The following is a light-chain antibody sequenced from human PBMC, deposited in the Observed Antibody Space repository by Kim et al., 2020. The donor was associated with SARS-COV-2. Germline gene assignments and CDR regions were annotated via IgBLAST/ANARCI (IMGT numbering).Light chain of an antibody. Sequence: EIVLTQSPGTLSLSPGERATLSCGASQSVSSSYLAWYQHKPGQAPRLLIYGASSRATGIPDRFSGSGSGTDFTLTISRLEPEDFAVYYCQQYGASPLTFGGGTKVEIK. CDR3: QQYGASPLT. CDR2: GAS. CDR1: QSVSSSY. J-gene: IGKJ4*01. V-gene: IGKV3-20*01.